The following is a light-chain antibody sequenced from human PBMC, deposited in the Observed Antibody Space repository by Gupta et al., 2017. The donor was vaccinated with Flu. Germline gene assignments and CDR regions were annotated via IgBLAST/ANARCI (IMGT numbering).Light chain of an antibody. Sequence: KATSSCAGSSSNIGNNYVSWYQQLPGTAPKLLIYENNKRPSGIPERFSGSKSGTSATLSITGLQTGDEADYYCGTWDSSLSAWVFGGGTKLTVL. CDR2: ENN. CDR1: SSNIGNNY. V-gene: IGLV1-51*02. CDR3: GTWDSSLSAWV. J-gene: IGLJ3*02.